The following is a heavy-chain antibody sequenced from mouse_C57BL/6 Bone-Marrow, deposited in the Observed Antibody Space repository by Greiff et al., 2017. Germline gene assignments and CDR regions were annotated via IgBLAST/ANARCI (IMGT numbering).Heavy chain of an antibody. D-gene: IGHD3-1*01. CDR1: GYTFTDYE. V-gene: IGHV1-15*01. J-gene: IGHJ2*01. CDR2: IDPETGGT. Sequence: QVHVKQSGAELVRPGASVTLSCKASGYTFTDYEMHWVKQTPVHGLEWIGAIDPETGGTAYNQKFKGKAILTADKSSSTAYMELRSLTSEDSAVYYCTSSGLGDYWGQGSTLTVS. CDR3: TSSGLGDY.